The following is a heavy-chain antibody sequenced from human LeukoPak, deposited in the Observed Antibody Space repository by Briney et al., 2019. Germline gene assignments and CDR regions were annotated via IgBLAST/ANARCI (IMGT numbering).Heavy chain of an antibody. V-gene: IGHV3-21*01. J-gene: IGHJ4*02. CDR3: ARGSSSWYHHFDY. D-gene: IGHD6-13*01. CDR1: GFTFSSYS. Sequence: GGSLRLSCAASGFTFSSYSMNWVRQAPGKGPEWVSSISSSSSYIYYADSVKGRFTISRDNAKNSLYLQMNSLRAEDTAVYYCARGSSSWYHHFDYWGQGTLVTVSS. CDR2: ISSSSSYI.